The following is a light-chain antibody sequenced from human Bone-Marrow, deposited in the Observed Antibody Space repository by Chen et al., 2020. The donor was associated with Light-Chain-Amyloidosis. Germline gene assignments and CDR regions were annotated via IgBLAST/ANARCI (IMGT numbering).Light chain of an antibody. V-gene: IGLV3-25*03. Sequence: SYELTQPPSVSVSPGQTARITCSGDDLPTKYAYWYQQKPGQAPVLVIHRDTERHSGISERFSGSSSGTTATLTISGVQAEDGADYHCQSAESSGTYEVIFGGGTKLTVL. CDR1: DLPTKY. CDR3: QSAESSGTYEVI. CDR2: RDT. J-gene: IGLJ2*01.